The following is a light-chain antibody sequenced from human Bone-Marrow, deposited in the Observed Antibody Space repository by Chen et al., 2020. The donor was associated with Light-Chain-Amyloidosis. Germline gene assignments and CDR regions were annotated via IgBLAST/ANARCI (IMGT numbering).Light chain of an antibody. J-gene: IGLJ3*02. CDR2: DND. CDR3: GAWDSSLNTWV. V-gene: IGLV1-51*01. Sequence: QSVLTQPPSVSAAPGQRVTISCSGSSSNIGNNYVSWYQQFPGTAPTLLIYDNDKRPSGIPDVFSGSKCGTSATLGITGLQTGDEADYFCGAWDSSLNTWVFGGGTKLTVL. CDR1: SSNIGNNY.